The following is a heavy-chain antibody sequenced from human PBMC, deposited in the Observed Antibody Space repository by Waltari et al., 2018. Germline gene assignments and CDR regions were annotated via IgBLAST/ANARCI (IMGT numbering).Heavy chain of an antibody. CDR3: ARPGRIGGGSLMGLDY. CDR1: GDSLSSNSYY. Sequence: QLQLQESGPGLVKPSATLSLTCSVSGDSLSSNSYYLGWIRQSPGKGLEWIGSFIYNANTYYNPSLKSRVTISVDTSKNHFSLQLRSVTAADTAMYYCARPGRIGGGSLMGLDYWGQGTLVTVSS. D-gene: IGHD2-15*01. V-gene: IGHV4-39*02. CDR2: FIYNANT. J-gene: IGHJ4*02.